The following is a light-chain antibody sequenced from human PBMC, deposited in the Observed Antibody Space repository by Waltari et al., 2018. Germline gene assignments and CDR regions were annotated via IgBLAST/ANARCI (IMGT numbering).Light chain of an antibody. CDR2: DVS. Sequence: QSALTQPASVSGSPGQSITISCTGTSSDVGGYNYVSWYQQHPGKAPKLMIYDVSNRPAGVSNRFSGSKCGNTASLTISGLQAEDEAEYYCRSYTSSSTVFGGGTKLTVL. J-gene: IGLJ2*01. V-gene: IGLV2-14*03. CDR1: SSDVGGYNY. CDR3: RSYTSSSTV.